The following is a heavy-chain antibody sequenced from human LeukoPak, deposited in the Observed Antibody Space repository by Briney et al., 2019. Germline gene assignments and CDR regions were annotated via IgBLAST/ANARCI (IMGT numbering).Heavy chain of an antibody. CDR2: ISSSGSTI. CDR1: GFTFSSYE. V-gene: IGHV3-48*03. CDR3: ARAYWYFDL. Sequence: PGGSLRLSCAASGFTFSSYEMNWVRQAPGKGLEWVSYISSSGSTIYYADSVKGRFTISRDNAKNSLFLQMNSLRADNTAVYYCARAYWYFDLWGRGTLVTVSS. J-gene: IGHJ2*01.